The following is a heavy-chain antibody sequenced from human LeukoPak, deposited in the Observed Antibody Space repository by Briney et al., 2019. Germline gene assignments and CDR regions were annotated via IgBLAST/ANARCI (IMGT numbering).Heavy chain of an antibody. CDR1: GFTFDDYA. D-gene: IGHD3-22*01. CDR2: ISWKSGSI. V-gene: IGHV3-9*01. Sequence: GRSLRLSCAASGFTFDDYAMHWVRQAPGKGLEWVSGISWKSGSIGYADSVKGRFTTSRDNAKNSLYLQMNSLRAEDTAVYYCARDGYYDSSGYYYTDAFDIWGQGTMVTVSS. CDR3: ARDGYYDSSGYYYTDAFDI. J-gene: IGHJ3*02.